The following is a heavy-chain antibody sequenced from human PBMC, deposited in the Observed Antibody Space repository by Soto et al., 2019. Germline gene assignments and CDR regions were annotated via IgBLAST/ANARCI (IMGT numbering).Heavy chain of an antibody. CDR1: GYSVSSNTAS. Sequence: SQTLSLTCAISGYSVSSNTASLDWISQSPSRGLEWLGRTYFRSKWYNDYAVSVKSRIIINQDTSNNRFSLQLDSLTPEDTAVYCCAGEGSPPPFRCSSTSSPRGFEIWGQGKMVT. D-gene: IGHD2-2*01. V-gene: IGHV6-1*01. CDR2: TYFRSKWYN. J-gene: IGHJ3*02. CDR3: AGEGSPPPFRCSSTSSPRGFEI.